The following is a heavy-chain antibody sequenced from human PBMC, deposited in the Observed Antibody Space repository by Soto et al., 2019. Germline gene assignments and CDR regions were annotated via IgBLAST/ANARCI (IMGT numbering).Heavy chain of an antibody. CDR1: GLTFSNAW. CDR3: TTDRYYDSSGYYYLFDY. CDR2: IKSKTDGGTT. V-gene: IGHV3-15*07. Sequence: GGSLRLFFAASGLTFSNAWMNWVRQAPGKGLEWVCRIKSKTDGGTTDYATPVKGRFTISRDDSKNTLYLQMNSLKSDDTAVYYCTTDRYYDSSGYYYLFDYWGQGTLVTVSS. J-gene: IGHJ4*02. D-gene: IGHD3-22*01.